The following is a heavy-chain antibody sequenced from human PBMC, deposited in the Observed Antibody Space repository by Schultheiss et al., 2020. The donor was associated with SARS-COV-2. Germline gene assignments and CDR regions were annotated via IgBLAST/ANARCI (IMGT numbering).Heavy chain of an antibody. CDR3: ARDLRGSGWHRFGDGMDV. CDR2: IYYSGST. V-gene: IGHV4-59*01. J-gene: IGHJ6*02. CDR1: GGPIDSYY. D-gene: IGHD6-19*01. Sequence: SQTLSLTCTVSGGPIDSYYWSWIRQPPGKGLEWIGYIYYSGSTYYNPSLKSRVTMSRDTSKNQFSLKLSSVTAADTAVYYCARDLRGSGWHRFGDGMDVWGQGTTVTVSS.